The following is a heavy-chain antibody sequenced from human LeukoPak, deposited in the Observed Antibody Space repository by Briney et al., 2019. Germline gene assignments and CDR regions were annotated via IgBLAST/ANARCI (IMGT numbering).Heavy chain of an antibody. CDR1: GFPFSNNV. V-gene: IGHV3-23*01. Sequence: GGSLRLSCAASGFPFSNNVMSWVRQAPGRGLDWLSAIRGSGDTYYADSVKGRFTISRDNSKNMLYLQMNSLRAEDTALYYCARAGYCSGGTCYSSYFDYWGQGTLVTVSS. D-gene: IGHD2-15*01. J-gene: IGHJ4*02. CDR2: IRGSGDT. CDR3: ARAGYCSGGTCYSSYFDY.